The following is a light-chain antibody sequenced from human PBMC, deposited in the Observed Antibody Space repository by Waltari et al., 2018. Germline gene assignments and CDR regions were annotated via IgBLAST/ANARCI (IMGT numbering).Light chain of an antibody. CDR3: CSYRPGTTFL. V-gene: IGLV2-11*01. J-gene: IGLJ2*01. Sequence: QSALTQPPPVSKSLGKSVTISCSGATRDIGGHNAVPWYQHHSGTAPRLLMFDVNRRPSGVSDRFSGSKSGSTASLTISGLQADDEADYFCCSYRPGTTFLFGGGTRLTVL. CDR1: TRDIGGHNA. CDR2: DVN.